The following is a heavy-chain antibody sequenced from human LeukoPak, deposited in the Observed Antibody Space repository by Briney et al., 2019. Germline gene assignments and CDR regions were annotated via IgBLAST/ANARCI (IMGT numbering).Heavy chain of an antibody. D-gene: IGHD6-25*01. Sequence: GGSLRLSCAASGFTFSSYGMHWVRQAPGKGLEWVAVISYDGSNKDYADSVKGRFTISRDNAKNTLYLQMNSLRVEDTVVYYCARGPPWYFDLWGRGTLVTVSS. CDR3: ARGPPWYFDL. J-gene: IGHJ2*01. CDR1: GFTFSSYG. V-gene: IGHV3-30*03. CDR2: ISYDGSNK.